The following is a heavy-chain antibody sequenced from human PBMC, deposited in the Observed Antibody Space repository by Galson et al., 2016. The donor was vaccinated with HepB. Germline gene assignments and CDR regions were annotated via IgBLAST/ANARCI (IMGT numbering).Heavy chain of an antibody. CDR1: GFSLSSNGMR. CDR2: IDWDDYK. CDR3: ERMGYVSGSSGRLDV. Sequence: PALVKPTQTLTLTCTFSGFSLSSNGMRVSWIRQPPGKALEWLARIDWDDYKFHRTSPKTRLTISKDTSKNQVVLTMTNMESVETGPYYCERMGYVSGSSGRLDVGGKGTTVTVSS. V-gene: IGHV2-70*04. J-gene: IGHJ6*04. D-gene: IGHD3-22*01.